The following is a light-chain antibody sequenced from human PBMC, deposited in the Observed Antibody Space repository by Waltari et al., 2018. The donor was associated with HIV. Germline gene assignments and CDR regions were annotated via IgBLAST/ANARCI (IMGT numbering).Light chain of an antibody. CDR3: CSYADTYFVL. V-gene: IGLV2-11*01. CDR2: DVT. J-gene: IGLJ2*01. Sequence: QSALTQPRSVSGSPGQSVTISCTGTSSDVGGSNYVSWYQHHPNKGPKLLIYDVTMRPSGVPDRFSGSKSGNTASLTISGLQAEDEADYYCCSYADTYFVLFGGRTTLTVL. CDR1: SSDVGGSNY.